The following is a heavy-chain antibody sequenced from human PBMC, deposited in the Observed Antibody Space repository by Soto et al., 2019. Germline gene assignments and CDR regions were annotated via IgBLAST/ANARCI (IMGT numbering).Heavy chain of an antibody. CDR3: AKDFWSGYNHSDY. V-gene: IGHV3-21*04. CDR2: ISSSSYI. CDR1: GFTFSSYS. J-gene: IGHJ4*02. Sequence: GGSLRLSCAASGFTFSSYSMNWVRQAPGKGLEWVSSISSSSYIYYADSVKGRFTISRDNAQNTLYLQMNSLRAEDTAVYYCAKDFWSGYNHSDYRGQRTLVNVSS. D-gene: IGHD3-3*01.